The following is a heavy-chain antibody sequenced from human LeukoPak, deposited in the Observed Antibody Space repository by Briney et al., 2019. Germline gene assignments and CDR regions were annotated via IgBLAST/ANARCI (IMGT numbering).Heavy chain of an antibody. V-gene: IGHV4-59*01. CDR2: IYYSGST. J-gene: IGHJ4*02. Sequence: PSETLSLTCIVSGGSISSYYWSWIRQPPGKGLEGIGYIYYSGSTNYNPSLKSRVTISVDTSKNQFSLKLSSVTAADTAVYYCATLSSDYGGNSLLDYWGQGTLVTVSS. CDR3: ATLSSDYGGNSLLDY. D-gene: IGHD4-23*01. CDR1: GGSISSYY.